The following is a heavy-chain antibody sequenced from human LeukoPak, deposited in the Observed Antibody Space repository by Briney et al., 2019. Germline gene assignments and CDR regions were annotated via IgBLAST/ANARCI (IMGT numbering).Heavy chain of an antibody. V-gene: IGHV3-74*01. J-gene: IGHJ4*02. Sequence: GGSLRLSCAASEFTFSSYWMHWVRQAPGKGLVWVSRINSDGSSTSYADSVKGRFTISRDNAKNTLYLQMNSLRAEDTAVYYCAKGGKWDVTPFDYWGQGTLVTVSS. CDR2: INSDGSST. CDR1: EFTFSSYW. D-gene: IGHD1-26*01. CDR3: AKGGKWDVTPFDY.